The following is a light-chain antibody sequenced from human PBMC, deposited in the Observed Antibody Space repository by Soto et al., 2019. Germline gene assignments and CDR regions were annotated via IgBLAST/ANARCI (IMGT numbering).Light chain of an antibody. CDR3: SSYAGSNNYV. CDR2: GNT. Sequence: QSVLSQPPSASGTPGQRVTISCSGSSSNIGRNYIYWYQQLPGTAPKLLIYGNTQRPSGVPDRFSGSKSGTSVSLAISGLRSEDEADYYCSSYAGSNNYVFGTGTKLTVL. J-gene: IGLJ1*01. CDR1: SSNIGRNY. V-gene: IGLV1-47*02.